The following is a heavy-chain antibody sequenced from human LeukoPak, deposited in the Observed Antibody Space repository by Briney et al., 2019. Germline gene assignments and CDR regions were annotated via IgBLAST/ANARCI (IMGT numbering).Heavy chain of an antibody. D-gene: IGHD5-12*01. CDR3: ARHPSWLRFLGWFDP. Sequence: PSETLSLTCAVYGGSFSGYYWSWIRQPPGKGLEWIGEINHSGSTNYNPSLKSRVTISVDTSKNQFSLKLSSVTAADTAVYYCARHPSWLRFLGWFDPWGQGTLVTVSS. CDR2: INHSGST. J-gene: IGHJ5*02. CDR1: GGSFSGYY. V-gene: IGHV4-34*01.